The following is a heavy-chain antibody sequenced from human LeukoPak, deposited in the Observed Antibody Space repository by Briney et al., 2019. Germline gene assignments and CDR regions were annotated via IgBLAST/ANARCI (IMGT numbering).Heavy chain of an antibody. J-gene: IGHJ5*02. Sequence: SETLSLTCTVSGGSISSSSYYWGWIRQPPGKGLEWIGSIYYSGSTYYNPSLKSRVTISVDTSKNQFSLKLSSVTAADTAVYYCARPRRQRNWFDPWGQGTLVTASS. V-gene: IGHV4-39*01. D-gene: IGHD6-25*01. CDR1: GGSISSSSYY. CDR3: ARPRRQRNWFDP. CDR2: IYYSGST.